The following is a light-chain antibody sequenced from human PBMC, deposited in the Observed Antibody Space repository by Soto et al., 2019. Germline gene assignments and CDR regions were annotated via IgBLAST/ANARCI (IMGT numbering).Light chain of an antibody. J-gene: IGKJ5*01. CDR1: QGISSY. CDR2: AAS. V-gene: IGKV1-9*01. Sequence: IRLTQSPSFLSASVGDRVTIACRASQGISSYLAWYQQKPGKAPKLLIYAASTLQSGVPSRFSGSGSGTEFTLTISSLQPEDFATYYCQQLNSYSITFGQGTRLEIK. CDR3: QQLNSYSIT.